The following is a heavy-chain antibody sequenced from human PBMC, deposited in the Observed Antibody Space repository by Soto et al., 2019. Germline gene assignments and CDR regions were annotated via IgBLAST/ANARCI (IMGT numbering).Heavy chain of an antibody. V-gene: IGHV5-51*01. CDR1: GYSFTTYW. Sequence: EVQLVQSGAELRKPGESLKISCKGSGYSFTTYWLAWVRQMPGKGLEYMGIIYPGDSDARYSPSFQGQVTLSAVKSISTAYLQWTSLKASDTAIYYCARARVSTPRLEDPFDIWGQGTMVTVSS. J-gene: IGHJ3*02. D-gene: IGHD5-12*01. CDR3: ARARVSTPRLEDPFDI. CDR2: IYPGDSDA.